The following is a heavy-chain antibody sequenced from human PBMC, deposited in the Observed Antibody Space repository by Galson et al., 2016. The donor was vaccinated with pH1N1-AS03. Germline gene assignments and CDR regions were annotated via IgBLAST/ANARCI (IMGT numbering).Heavy chain of an antibody. D-gene: IGHD6-6*01. CDR3: ASAPRGSGSSYYFDY. V-gene: IGHV3-33*01. Sequence: SLRLSCAAPGFSFSSFGMHWVRQAPGKGLEWVAVIWYDGSNKYYADSVKGRFTISRDNTKNSLYLQMNSLRAEDTAVYYCASAPRGSGSSYYFDYWGQGTLVTVSS. J-gene: IGHJ4*02. CDR1: GFSFSSFG. CDR2: IWYDGSNK.